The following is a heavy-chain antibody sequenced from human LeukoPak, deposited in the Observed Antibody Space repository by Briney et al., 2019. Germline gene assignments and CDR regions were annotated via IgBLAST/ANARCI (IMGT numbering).Heavy chain of an antibody. CDR3: ARNYYGSAEYFQH. Sequence: SETLSLTCAVYGGSFSGYYWSWIRQPPGKGLEWIGEINHSGSTNYNPSLKSRVTISVDTSKNQFSLKLSSVTAADTAVYYCARNYYGSAEYFQHWGQGTLVTVSS. V-gene: IGHV4-34*01. CDR1: GGSFSGYY. CDR2: INHSGST. D-gene: IGHD3-10*01. J-gene: IGHJ1*01.